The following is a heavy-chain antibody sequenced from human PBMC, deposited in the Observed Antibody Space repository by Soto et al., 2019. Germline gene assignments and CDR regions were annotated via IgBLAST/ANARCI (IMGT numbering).Heavy chain of an antibody. J-gene: IGHJ6*03. V-gene: IGHV3-23*01. Sequence: EVQLLESGGGLVQPGGSLRLSCAASGFTFSSYAMSWVRQAPGKGLEWVSAISGSGGSTYYADSVKGRFTISRDNSKNTLYLQMNSLRAEDTAVYYCANSGYSGDGVGYYYYYMDVWGKGTTVTVSS. CDR2: ISGSGGST. D-gene: IGHD5-12*01. CDR1: GFTFSSYA. CDR3: ANSGYSGDGVGYYYYYMDV.